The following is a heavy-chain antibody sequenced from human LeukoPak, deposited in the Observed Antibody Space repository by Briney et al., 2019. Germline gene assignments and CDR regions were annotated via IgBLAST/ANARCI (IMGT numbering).Heavy chain of an antibody. CDR2: IFHSGST. D-gene: IGHD3-22*01. CDR3: ARANYYDTSGYSRGAFDI. CDR1: GYSISSGFY. V-gene: IGHV4-38-2*02. J-gene: IGHJ3*02. Sequence: SEALSLTCSVSGYSISSGFYWGWIRQPPGKGLEWIGSIFHSGSTYYNPSLKSRVTISVDTSKNQFSLNLRSVAAADTAVYYCARANYYDTSGYSRGAFDIWGQGTMVTVSS.